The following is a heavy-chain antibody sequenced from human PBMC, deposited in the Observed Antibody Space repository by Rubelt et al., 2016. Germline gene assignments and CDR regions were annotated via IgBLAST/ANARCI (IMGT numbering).Heavy chain of an antibody. CDR3: ARDLVVVVAAIRGFGYYYGMDV. D-gene: IGHD2-15*01. Sequence: VKVSCKASGYTFTSYGISWVRQAPGQGLEWMGWISAYNGNTNYAQKLQGRVTMTTGTSTSTAYMELRSLRSDDTAVYYCARDLVVVVAAIRGFGYYYGMDVWGQGTTVTVSS. J-gene: IGHJ6*02. CDR2: ISAYNGNT. V-gene: IGHV1-18*01. CDR1: GYTFTSYG.